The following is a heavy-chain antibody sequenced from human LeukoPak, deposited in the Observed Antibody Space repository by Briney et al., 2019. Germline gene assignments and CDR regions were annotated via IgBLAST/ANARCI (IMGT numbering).Heavy chain of an antibody. D-gene: IGHD5-18*01. J-gene: IGHJ6*03. Sequence: SVKVSCKASGGTFSSYAISWVRQAPGQGLEWMGRIIPIFGTANYAQKFQGRVTITTDESTSTAYMELSSLRSEDTAVYYCGGGYSYRMAGYYYMDVWGKGTTVTVSS. CDR2: IIPIFGTA. CDR3: GGGYSYRMAGYYYMDV. CDR1: GGTFSSYA. V-gene: IGHV1-69*05.